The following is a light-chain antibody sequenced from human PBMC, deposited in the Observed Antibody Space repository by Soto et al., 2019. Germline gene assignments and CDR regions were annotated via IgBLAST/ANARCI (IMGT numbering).Light chain of an antibody. CDR1: QSVSTN. V-gene: IGKV3-15*01. J-gene: IGKJ1*01. CDR3: QQYNNWPPWT. Sequence: ETVMTQSAVTLSVSLGERATLSCRASQSVSTNLAWYQQKPGQAPRLLIYGASTRATGIPARFSGSGSGTEFTLTIRSLQSEDFAVYYCQQYNNWPPWTFGQGTKVEIK. CDR2: GAS.